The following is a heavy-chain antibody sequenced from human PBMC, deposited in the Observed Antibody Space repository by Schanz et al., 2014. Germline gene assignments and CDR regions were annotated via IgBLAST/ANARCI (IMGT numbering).Heavy chain of an antibody. V-gene: IGHV1-69*02. CDR3: ARGGGPEDVFDI. CDR2: IIPIHGIV. CDR1: GGTFSTYP. Sequence: QVQLVQSGAEVKKPGSSMKVSCKASGGTFSTYPINWLRQAPGQGLEWMGRIIPIHGIVNYAQRFQDRVRIAADKSTSTAYMELRSLRSDDTAVYYCARGGGPEDVFDIWGQGTILTVSS. D-gene: IGHD2-15*01. J-gene: IGHJ3*02.